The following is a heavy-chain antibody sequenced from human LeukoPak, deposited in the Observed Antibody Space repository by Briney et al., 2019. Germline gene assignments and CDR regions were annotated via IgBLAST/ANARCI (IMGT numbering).Heavy chain of an antibody. J-gene: IGHJ4*02. CDR1: GFAFANAW. V-gene: IGHV3-15*01. CDR2: IKSKTDGGTI. CDR3: TTPGGSGQGYFDY. Sequence: GGSQRLSCAASGFAFANAWMTWVRQAPGKGLEWLGRIKSKTDGGTIDYAAPVGGRFTISRDDSKDTLYLQMNSLKTEDTAVYYCTTPGGSGQGYFDYWGQGTLVTVSS. D-gene: IGHD3-16*01.